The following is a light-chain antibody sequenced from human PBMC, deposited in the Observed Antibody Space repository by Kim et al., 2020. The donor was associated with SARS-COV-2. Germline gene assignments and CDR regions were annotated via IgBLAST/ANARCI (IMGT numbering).Light chain of an antibody. Sequence: GQSITISCTGTSSDVGRYNYVSWYQQHPGKAPKLMIYDVSNRPSGISNRFSGSKSGNTASLTISGLQAEDEADYYCNSYTTSSTLVFGGGTQLTVL. CDR3: NSYTTSSTLV. CDR2: DVS. CDR1: SSDVGRYNY. J-gene: IGLJ2*01. V-gene: IGLV2-14*03.